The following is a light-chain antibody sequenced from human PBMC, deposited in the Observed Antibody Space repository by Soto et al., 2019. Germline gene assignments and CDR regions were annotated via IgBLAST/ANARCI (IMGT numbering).Light chain of an antibody. CDR1: QGISDY. CDR2: AAS. Sequence: DIQMTQSPSSLSAFLGDRVTITCRASQGISDYLVWYQQKPGKVPKLLIYAASTSQSGVPPRFSGTGSGTDITLTISSLQPEDVATYYCQNYCSAPFTFGPGTKVDIK. V-gene: IGKV1-27*01. J-gene: IGKJ3*01. CDR3: QNYCSAPFT.